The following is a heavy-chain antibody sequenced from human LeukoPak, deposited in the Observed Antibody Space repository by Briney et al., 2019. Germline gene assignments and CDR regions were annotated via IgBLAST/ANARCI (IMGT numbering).Heavy chain of an antibody. V-gene: IGHV4-30-4*01. D-gene: IGHD6-13*01. J-gene: IGHJ3*02. Sequence: SETLSLTCTVSGGSISSGDYYWSWIRQPPGKGLEWIGYIYYSGSTYYNPSLKSRVTISVDTSKNQFSLKLSSVTAADTAVYYCAREGYSSSWYEDDAFDIWGQGTMVTVSS. CDR2: IYYSGST. CDR3: AREGYSSSWYEDDAFDI. CDR1: GGSISSGDYY.